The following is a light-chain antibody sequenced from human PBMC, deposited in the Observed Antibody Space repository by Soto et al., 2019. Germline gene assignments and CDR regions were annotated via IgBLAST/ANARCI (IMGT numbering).Light chain of an antibody. Sequence: DIQMTQSPSSLSSSVGGRVTMNCRASQTISRYANWYQQKPGKAPKLLISGAFDLQTGVPSRFSGSGSGTHFTFTISSLQPEDTATYYCQQYDNVPLTFGGGTKVDIK. CDR1: QTISRY. CDR3: QQYDNVPLT. CDR2: GAF. J-gene: IGKJ4*01. V-gene: IGKV1-33*01.